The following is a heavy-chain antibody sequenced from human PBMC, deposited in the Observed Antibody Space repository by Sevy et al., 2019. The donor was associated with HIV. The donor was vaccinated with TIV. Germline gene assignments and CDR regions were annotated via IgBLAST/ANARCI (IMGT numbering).Heavy chain of an antibody. V-gene: IGHV3-23*01. CDR3: AKDEDPPY. J-gene: IGHJ4*02. Sequence: GGSLRLSCAASGFTFSSYAMSWVRLAPVKGLEWVSALRGSGGSTYYADSVKGRFTISRDNSKNTLYLQMNSLRAEDTAVYYCAKDEDPPYWGQGTLVTVSS. CDR2: LRGSGGST. CDR1: GFTFSSYA.